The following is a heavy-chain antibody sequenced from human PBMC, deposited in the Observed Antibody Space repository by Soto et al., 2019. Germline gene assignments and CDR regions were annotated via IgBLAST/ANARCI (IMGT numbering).Heavy chain of an antibody. Sequence: ASVKVSCQASCYTFTNSGISWVRQAPGQGLEWMGWIGAYNGHTKYAQKLQGRVTMTTDTSTSTAYMELRSLKSDDTAVYYCAREDYYDSSGYLPVRYYFGMDVWGQGTTVTVSS. CDR3: AREDYYDSSGYLPVRYYFGMDV. D-gene: IGHD3-22*01. V-gene: IGHV1-18*01. CDR2: IGAYNGHT. J-gene: IGHJ6*02. CDR1: CYTFTNSG.